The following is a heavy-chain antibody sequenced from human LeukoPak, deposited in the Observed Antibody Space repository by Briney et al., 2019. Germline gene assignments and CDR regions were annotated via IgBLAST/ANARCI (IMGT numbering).Heavy chain of an antibody. CDR3: ARVRATRLRIAFDI. Sequence: SETLSLTCTDSGGSISSSSYYWGWIRQPPGKGLEWIGSIYYSGSTYYNPSLKSRVTISVDTSKNQFSLKLSSVTAADTAVYYCARVRATRLRIAFDIWGQGTMVTVSS. J-gene: IGHJ3*02. D-gene: IGHD1-26*01. CDR1: GGSISSSSYY. CDR2: IYYSGST. V-gene: IGHV4-39*01.